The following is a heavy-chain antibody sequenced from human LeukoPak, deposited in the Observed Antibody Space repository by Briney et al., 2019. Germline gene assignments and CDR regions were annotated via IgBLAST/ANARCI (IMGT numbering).Heavy chain of an antibody. CDR2: ISGGGDIT. CDR3: AKVGAAVAGDFDY. CDR1: GFTFSNYA. D-gene: IGHD6-19*01. Sequence: GGSLGLSCAASGFTFSNYAMTWVRQAPGKGLEWVSTISGGGDITHYADPVKGRFTISRDNSKNTLHLQMNSLRAEDTAVYYCAKVGAAVAGDFDYWGQGTLVTVSS. J-gene: IGHJ4*02. V-gene: IGHV3-23*01.